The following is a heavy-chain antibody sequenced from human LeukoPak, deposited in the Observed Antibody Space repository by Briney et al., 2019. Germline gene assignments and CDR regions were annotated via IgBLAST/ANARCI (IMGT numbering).Heavy chain of an antibody. Sequence: PGGSLRLSCATSGFTFSSYAMHWVRQAPGKGLEWVALISYDGISQYYADSVKGRFIISRDNSKNTLYLQLNSLRLEDTAVYYCTLTTFGVVYYFDYWGQGTLVTVSS. V-gene: IGHV3-30*04. CDR3: TLTTFGVVYYFDY. CDR1: GFTFSSYA. J-gene: IGHJ4*02. CDR2: ISYDGISQ. D-gene: IGHD1/OR15-1a*01.